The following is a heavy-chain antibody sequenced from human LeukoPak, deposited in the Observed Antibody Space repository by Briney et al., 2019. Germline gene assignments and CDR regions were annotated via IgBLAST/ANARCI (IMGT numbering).Heavy chain of an antibody. J-gene: IGHJ4*02. CDR1: GGTFSSYA. V-gene: IGHV1-69*05. CDR3: ARSGGSTGSYYFDY. Sequence: SVKVSCKASGGTFSSYAISWVRQAPGQGLEWMGRIIPIFGTANYAQKFQGRVTIATDESTSTAYMELSSLRSEDTAVYYCARSGGSTGSYYFDYWGQGTLATVSS. CDR2: IIPIFGTA. D-gene: IGHD1-1*01.